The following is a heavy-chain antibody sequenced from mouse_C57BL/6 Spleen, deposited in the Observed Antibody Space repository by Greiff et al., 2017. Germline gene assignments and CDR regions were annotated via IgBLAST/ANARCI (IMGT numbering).Heavy chain of an antibody. Sequence: DVKLVESGGGLVKPGGSLKLSCAASGFTFSDYGMHWVRQAPEKGLEWVAYISSGSSTIYYADTVKGRFTISRDNAKNTLFLQMTSLRSEDTAMYYCAREVASPYYAMDYWGQGTSVTVSS. CDR3: AREVASPYYAMDY. V-gene: IGHV5-17*01. D-gene: IGHD1-1*01. J-gene: IGHJ4*01. CDR1: GFTFSDYG. CDR2: ISSGSSTI.